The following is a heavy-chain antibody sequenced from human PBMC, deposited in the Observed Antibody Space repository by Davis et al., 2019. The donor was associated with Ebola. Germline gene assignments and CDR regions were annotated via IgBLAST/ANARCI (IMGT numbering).Heavy chain of an antibody. CDR3: ARAITIFGVVIGLDP. Sequence: GESLKISCAASGFVFRNYVMSWVRQAPGKGLVWVSRINSDGSSTSYADSVKGRFTISRDNAKNTLYLQMNSLRAEDTAVYYCARAITIFGVVIGLDPWGQGTLVTVSS. V-gene: IGHV3-74*01. J-gene: IGHJ5*02. CDR2: INSDGSST. CDR1: GFVFRNYV. D-gene: IGHD3-3*01.